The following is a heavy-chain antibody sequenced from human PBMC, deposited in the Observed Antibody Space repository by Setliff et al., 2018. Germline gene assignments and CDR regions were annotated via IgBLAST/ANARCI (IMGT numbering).Heavy chain of an antibody. Sequence: SETLSLTCTVSDGSSSSHYWSWIRQPPGKGLEWIGYIHFSGTTNYNPSLKSRVTLSLNTSKNQFSLELSSVTAADTAMYYCARENGYCSGGACYFMFDYWGQGTLVTVSS. CDR3: ARENGYCSGGACYFMFDY. J-gene: IGHJ4*02. D-gene: IGHD2-15*01. V-gene: IGHV4-59*11. CDR2: IHFSGTT. CDR1: DGSSSSHY.